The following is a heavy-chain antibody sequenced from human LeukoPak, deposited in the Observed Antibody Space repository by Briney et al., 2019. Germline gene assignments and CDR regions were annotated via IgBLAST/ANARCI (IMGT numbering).Heavy chain of an antibody. J-gene: IGHJ4*02. CDR3: ARERAVAGTQPDY. V-gene: IGHV1-2*02. CDR2: INPNSGGT. D-gene: IGHD6-19*01. CDR1: GYTFTGYY. Sequence: GASVKVSCKASGYTFTGYYMHWVRQAPGQGLEWMGWINPNSGGTNYAQKFQGRVTMTRDTSISTAYMELSRLRSDDTAVYYCARERAVAGTQPDYWGQGTLVTVSS.